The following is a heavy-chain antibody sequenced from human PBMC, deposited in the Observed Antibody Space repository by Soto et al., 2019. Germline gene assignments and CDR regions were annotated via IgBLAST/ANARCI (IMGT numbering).Heavy chain of an antibody. V-gene: IGHV3-74*01. CDR2: INSDGGST. D-gene: IGHD1-1*01. CDR1: GFTFSSYW. J-gene: IGHJ4*02. CDR3: AKELGGVSTIDYYFDV. Sequence: PGGSLRLSCAASGFTFSSYWMHWVRQAPGKGLVWVSRINSDGGSTNYADSAKGRFTISRDNSKNTLYLQMNSLRAEDTAVYYCAKELGGVSTIDYYFDVWGRGTLVTVSS.